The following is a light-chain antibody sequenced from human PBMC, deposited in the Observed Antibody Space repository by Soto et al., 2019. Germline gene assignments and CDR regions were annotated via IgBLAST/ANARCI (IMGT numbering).Light chain of an antibody. Sequence: QSVLTQPPSVSGAPGQRVTISCTGSSSNIGAGYDVHWYQQLPGTAPKLLIYGNSNRPSGVPDRFSGSKSGTSASLAITGLQAEDEADYHCQSYDISLSGWGFGGGTKLTVL. V-gene: IGLV1-40*01. J-gene: IGLJ3*02. CDR2: GNS. CDR3: QSYDISLSGWG. CDR1: SSNIGAGYD.